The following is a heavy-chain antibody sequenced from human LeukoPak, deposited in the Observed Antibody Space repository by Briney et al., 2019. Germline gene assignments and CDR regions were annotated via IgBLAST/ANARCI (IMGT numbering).Heavy chain of an antibody. CDR3: ARLIAVAGLRGIDP. V-gene: IGHV4-34*01. CDR1: GGSFSGYY. J-gene: IGHJ5*02. CDR2: INHSGST. Sequence: SETLSLTCAVYGGSFSGYYWSWIRQPPGKGLEWIGEINHSGSTNYNPSLKSRVTISVDTSKNQFSLKLSSVTAADTAVYYCARLIAVAGLRGIDPWGQGTLVTVSS. D-gene: IGHD6-19*01.